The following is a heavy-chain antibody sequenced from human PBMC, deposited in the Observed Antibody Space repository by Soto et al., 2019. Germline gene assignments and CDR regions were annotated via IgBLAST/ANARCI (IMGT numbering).Heavy chain of an antibody. J-gene: IGHJ3*02. V-gene: IGHV4-39*01. Sequence: LSLTCTVSGGSISSSSYYWGWIRQPPGKGLEWIGSIYYSGSTYYNPSLKSRVTISVDTSKNQFSLKLSSVTAADTAVYYCARREGILWFGELFGDAFDIWGQGTMVTVSS. CDR1: GGSISSSSYY. CDR2: IYYSGST. CDR3: ARREGILWFGELFGDAFDI. D-gene: IGHD3-10*01.